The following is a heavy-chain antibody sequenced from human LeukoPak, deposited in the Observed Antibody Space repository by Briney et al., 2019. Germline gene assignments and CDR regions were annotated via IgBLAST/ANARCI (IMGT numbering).Heavy chain of an antibody. V-gene: IGHV3-11*04. CDR3: ARDGDYYGSGSYYNEVYYFDY. J-gene: IGHJ4*02. Sequence: PGGSLRLSCAASGFTFSDYYMSWIRQAPGKGLEWVSYISSSASTIYYADSVKGRFTVSRDNAKNSLYLQMNSLRAEDTAVYYCARDGDYYGSGSYYNEVYYFDYWGQGTLVTVSS. CDR1: GFTFSDYY. D-gene: IGHD3-10*01. CDR2: ISSSASTI.